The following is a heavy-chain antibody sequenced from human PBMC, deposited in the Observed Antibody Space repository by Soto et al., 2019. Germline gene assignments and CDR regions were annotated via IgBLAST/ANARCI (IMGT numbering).Heavy chain of an antibody. V-gene: IGHV3-11*06. CDR2: ISPNSNYR. D-gene: IGHD2-21*01. J-gene: IGHJ4*02. Sequence: GGSLRLSCEVSGFTFSYFYMSWIRQAPGKGLEWLSYISPNSNYRQYAESVKGRHTISRDNAKNSLSLQMNSLRVEDTAVYYCVRGGGGGQFDSWGQGTLVTVSS. CDR3: VRGGGGGQFDS. CDR1: GFTFSYFY.